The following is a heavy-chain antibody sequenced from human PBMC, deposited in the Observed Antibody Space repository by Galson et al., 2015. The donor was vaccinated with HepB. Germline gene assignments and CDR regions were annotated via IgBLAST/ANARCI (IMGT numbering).Heavy chain of an antibody. CDR2: ISGSGGTT. D-gene: IGHD5-12*01. J-gene: IGHJ4*02. Sequence: SLRLSCAASGFTFSSYAMSWVRQAPGKGLEWVSGISGSGGTTYYADSVKGRFTISRDNSKNTLYLQMNSLRAEDTAVYYCAKSRSTVGGYDLDYWGQGNLVTVSS. CDR3: AKSRSTVGGYDLDY. V-gene: IGHV3-23*01. CDR1: GFTFSSYA.